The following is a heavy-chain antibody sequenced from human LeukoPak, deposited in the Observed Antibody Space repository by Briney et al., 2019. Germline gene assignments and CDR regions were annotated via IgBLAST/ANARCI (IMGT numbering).Heavy chain of an antibody. Sequence: SVKVSCKASGGTFSSYAISWVRQAPGQGLEWMGGIIPIFGTANYAQKFQGRVTITADESTSTAYMELSSLRSEDTAVYYCARGRFSGEYFDYWGQGTLATVSS. V-gene: IGHV1-69*13. CDR2: IIPIFGTA. D-gene: IGHD1-26*01. J-gene: IGHJ4*02. CDR3: ARGRFSGEYFDY. CDR1: GGTFSSYA.